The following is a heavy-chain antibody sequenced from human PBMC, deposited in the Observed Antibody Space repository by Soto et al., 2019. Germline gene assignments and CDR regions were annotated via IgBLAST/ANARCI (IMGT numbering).Heavy chain of an antibody. CDR1: GGTFSSYA. V-gene: IGHV1-69*05. Sequence: QVQLVQSGAEVKKPGASVKVSCKASGGTFSSYAISWVRQAPGQGLEWMGGIIPIFGTANYAQKIQGRVTITPDETTSKASMELSSLTPADTTVYYCARESPYCSGGSCSFLAAIDYWGQGILVTVSS. CDR3: ARESPYCSGGSCSFLAAIDY. CDR2: IIPIFGTA. D-gene: IGHD2-15*01. J-gene: IGHJ4*02.